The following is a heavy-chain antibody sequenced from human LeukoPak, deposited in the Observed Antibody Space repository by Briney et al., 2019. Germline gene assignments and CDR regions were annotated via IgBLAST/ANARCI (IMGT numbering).Heavy chain of an antibody. J-gene: IGHJ4*02. D-gene: IGHD3-3*01. CDR2: ISDSSTYI. V-gene: IGHV3-21*04. CDR1: GFTFSSYS. CDR3: AVKTTFWY. Sequence: GGSLRLSCAASGFTFSSYSMHWVRQAPGKGLEWVSSISDSSTYIYYADSVKGRFTISRDNSKNTLYLQMNSLRAEDTAVYYCAVKTTFWYWGQGTLVTVSS.